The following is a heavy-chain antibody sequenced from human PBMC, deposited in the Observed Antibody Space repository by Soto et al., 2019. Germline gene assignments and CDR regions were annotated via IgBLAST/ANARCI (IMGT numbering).Heavy chain of an antibody. D-gene: IGHD2-15*01. Sequence: ASVKVSCKASGYSFTSYYMHWVRQAPGQGLEWMGIINPSGGSTSYAQKFQGRVTMTRDTSTSTVYMELSSLRSEDTAVYYCAREFCSGGSCYSRVGYYYYYGMDVWGQGTTVTVSS. V-gene: IGHV1-46*01. CDR2: INPSGGST. CDR1: GYSFTSYY. J-gene: IGHJ6*02. CDR3: AREFCSGGSCYSRVGYYYYYGMDV.